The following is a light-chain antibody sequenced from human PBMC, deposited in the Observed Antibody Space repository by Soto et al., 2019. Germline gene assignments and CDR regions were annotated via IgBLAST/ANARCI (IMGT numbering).Light chain of an antibody. CDR3: QQYGNSPFT. CDR2: GAS. V-gene: IGKV3-20*01. Sequence: EIVVTQSPGTLSLSPGERATLSCRASQSVSSTYLAWYQQNPGQAPRLLIYGASSRATDIPDRFSGSGSGTDFTLTISRLEPEDFAVYYCQQYGNSPFTFGQGTKLEIK. CDR1: QSVSSTY. J-gene: IGKJ2*01.